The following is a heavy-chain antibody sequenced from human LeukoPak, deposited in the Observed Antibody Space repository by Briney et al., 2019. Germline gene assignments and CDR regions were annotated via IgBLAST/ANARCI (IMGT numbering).Heavy chain of an antibody. V-gene: IGHV3-53*01. J-gene: IGHJ4*02. CDR2: IYSGGST. CDR3: AREKYDFWSGYYQYYFDY. D-gene: IGHD3-3*01. Sequence: GGSLRLSCAASGFTVSSNYMSWVRQAPGKGLEWVSVIYSGGSTCYADSVKGRFTISRDNSKNTLYLQMNSLRAEDTAVYYCAREKYDFWSGYYQYYFDYWGQGTLVTVSS. CDR1: GFTVSSNY.